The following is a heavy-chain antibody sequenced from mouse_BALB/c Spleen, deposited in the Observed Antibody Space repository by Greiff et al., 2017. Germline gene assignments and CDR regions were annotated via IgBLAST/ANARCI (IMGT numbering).Heavy chain of an antibody. CDR3: ARDMYYGSSCAMDD. V-gene: IGHV7-3*02. J-gene: IGHJ4*01. Sequence: DVKLVESGGGLVQPGGSLRLSCATSGFTFTDYYMSWVRQPPGKALEWLGFISNNANGYTTEYSASVKGRFTISRDNSQSILYLKMNTLRAEDSATYYCARDMYYGSSCAMDDWGQGTSVTVSS. CDR1: GFTFTDYY. D-gene: IGHD1-1*01. CDR2: ISNNANGYTT.